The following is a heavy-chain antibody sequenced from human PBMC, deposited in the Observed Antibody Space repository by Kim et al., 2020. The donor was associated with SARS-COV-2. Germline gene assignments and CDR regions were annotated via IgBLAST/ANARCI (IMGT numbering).Heavy chain of an antibody. V-gene: IGHV3-33*01. Sequence: YADSVKGRFPISRDNSKNTLYLQMNSLRAEDTAVYYCARDMGGSYYGFDYWGQGTLVTVSS. CDR3: ARDMGGSYYGFDY. J-gene: IGHJ4*02. D-gene: IGHD1-26*01.